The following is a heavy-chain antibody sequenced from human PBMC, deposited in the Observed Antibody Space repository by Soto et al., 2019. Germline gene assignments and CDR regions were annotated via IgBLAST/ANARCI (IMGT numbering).Heavy chain of an antibody. D-gene: IGHD3-10*01. V-gene: IGHV3-15*07. J-gene: IGHJ4*02. CDR1: GFTFSNAW. Sequence: GGSLRLSCAASGFTFSNAWMSWVRQAPGKGLEWVGRIKSKTDGGTTDYAAPVKGRFTISRDDSKNTLYLQMNSLKTEDTAVYYCTTGVTRGYYFDYWGQGTLVTVSS. CDR2: IKSKTDGGTT. CDR3: TTGVTRGYYFDY.